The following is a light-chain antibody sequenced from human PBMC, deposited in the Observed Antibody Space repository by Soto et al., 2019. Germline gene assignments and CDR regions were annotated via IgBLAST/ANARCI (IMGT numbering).Light chain of an antibody. CDR2: EVT. V-gene: IGLV2-8*01. Sequence: QSVLTQPPSASGSPGQSVTISCTGTSSDVGGYHYVSWYQQHPGKAPKLMIHEVTKRPSGVPDRFSGSKSGNTASLTVSGLQGEDEADYYCSSYEGSNNLVFGGGTKVTVL. CDR3: SSYEGSNNLV. CDR1: SSDVGGYHY. J-gene: IGLJ2*01.